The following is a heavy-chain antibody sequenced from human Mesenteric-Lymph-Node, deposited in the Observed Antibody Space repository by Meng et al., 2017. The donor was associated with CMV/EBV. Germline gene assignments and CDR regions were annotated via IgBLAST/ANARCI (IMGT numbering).Heavy chain of an antibody. V-gene: IGHV1-18*01. CDR3: ARVGDTTVGRRLVY. Sequence: ASVKVSCKASGYTLTSFGIIWVRQAPGQGLEWMGWINPNSGGTNYAQKLQGRVTMTTDTSTSTAYMELSSLRSDDTAVYYCARVGDTTVGRRLVYWGQGTLVTVSS. CDR2: INPNSGGT. D-gene: IGHD4-23*01. CDR1: GYTLTSFG. J-gene: IGHJ4*02.